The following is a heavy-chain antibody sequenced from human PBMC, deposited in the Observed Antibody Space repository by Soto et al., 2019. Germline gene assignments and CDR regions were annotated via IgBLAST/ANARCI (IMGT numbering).Heavy chain of an antibody. J-gene: IGHJ6*02. V-gene: IGHV4-59*01. D-gene: IGHD2-15*01. CDR3: ARALRGVVVVAAREMDV. Sequence: QVQLQESGPGLVKPSETLSLTCSVSGGSISSDYWSWIRQPPGKGLEWIGYIYYTGSTNYNPSLKSRVTISVDTSKNQFSLNLMSVTDAVTAVYYCARALRGVVVVAAREMDVWGQGPTVTVSS. CDR1: GGSISSDY. CDR2: IYYTGST.